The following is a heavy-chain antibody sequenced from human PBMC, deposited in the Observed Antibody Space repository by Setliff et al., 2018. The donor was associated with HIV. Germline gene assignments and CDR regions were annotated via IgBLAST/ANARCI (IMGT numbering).Heavy chain of an antibody. D-gene: IGHD6-19*01. CDR3: ARGAWYTSGWYSSRYMDV. Sequence: ASVKVSCKASGYTFTSSDINWVRQATGQGLEWMGWMNPNSGNTGYAQKFQGRVIMTRDTSITTAYMELSSLRSDDTAVYYCARGAWYTSGWYSSRYMDVWGKGTTVTVSS. V-gene: IGHV1-8*02. CDR2: MNPNSGNT. J-gene: IGHJ6*03. CDR1: GYTFTSSD.